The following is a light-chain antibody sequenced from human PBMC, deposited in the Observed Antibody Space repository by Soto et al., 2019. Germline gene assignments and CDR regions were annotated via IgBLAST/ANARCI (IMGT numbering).Light chain of an antibody. CDR3: CSYAPSRTLL. CDR1: SSDVGPYNL. J-gene: IGLJ2*01. CDR2: EGN. Sequence: QSALPQPASVSGSPGESITISCTGTSSDVGPYNLVTWYQQHPGRVPKLSLYEGNTRPSGVSSRFSASKSVNTASLTISGLHAEDEADYFCCSYAPSRTLLFGGGTKLTVL. V-gene: IGLV2-23*01.